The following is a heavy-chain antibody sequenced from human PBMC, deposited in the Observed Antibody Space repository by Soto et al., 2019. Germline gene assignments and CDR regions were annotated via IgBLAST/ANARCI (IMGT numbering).Heavy chain of an antibody. J-gene: IGHJ5*02. Sequence: QVQLVQSGAEVKKPGASVKVACKASGYSFITYDINWVRQAPGQGLEWMGWVNPESGQAGYAQNFQDRVTMTSNTDTTTAYMELSRLRSDDTAVYYCARVRPPIAARPGWFDPWGQGTLVTVSS. CDR2: VNPESGQA. CDR3: ARVRPPIAARPGWFDP. D-gene: IGHD6-6*01. CDR1: GYSFITYD. V-gene: IGHV1-8*01.